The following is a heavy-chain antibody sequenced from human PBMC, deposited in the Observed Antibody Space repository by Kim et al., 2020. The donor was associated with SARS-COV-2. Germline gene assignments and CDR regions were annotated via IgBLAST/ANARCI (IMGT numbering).Heavy chain of an antibody. J-gene: IGHJ4*02. CDR3: ARGSHSSSWSYYFDY. V-gene: IGHV4-4*07. D-gene: IGHD2-2*01. CDR1: GGSISSYY. CDR2: IYTSGST. Sequence: SETLSLTCTVSGGSISSYYWSWIRQPAGKGLEWIGRIYTSGSTNYNPSLKSRVTMSVDTSKNQFSLKLSSVTAADTAVYYCARGSHSSSWSYYFDYWGQGTLVTVSS.